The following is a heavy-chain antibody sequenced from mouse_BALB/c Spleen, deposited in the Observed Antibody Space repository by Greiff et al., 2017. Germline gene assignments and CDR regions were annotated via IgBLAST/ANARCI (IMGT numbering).Heavy chain of an antibody. CDR1: GYSFTGYN. V-gene: IGHV1S135*01. D-gene: IGHD2-10*02. CDR3: ARGGYGPLYYAMDY. J-gene: IGHJ4*01. CDR2: IDPYNGGT. Sequence: EVQLQQSGPELGKPGASVKISCKASGYSFTGYNMYWVKQSHRKSLEWIGYIDPYNGGTSYNQKSKGKATLTVDKSSSTAYMHLNSLTSEDSAIYYCARGGYGPLYYAMDYWGQGTSVTVSS.